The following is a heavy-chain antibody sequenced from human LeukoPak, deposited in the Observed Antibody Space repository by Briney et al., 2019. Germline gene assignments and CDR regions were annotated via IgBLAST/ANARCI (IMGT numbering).Heavy chain of an antibody. D-gene: IGHD3-3*01. CDR1: SGSMSSYY. J-gene: IGHJ4*02. CDR2: IHYSGNT. Sequence: SETLSLTCTVSSGSMSSYYWSWIRQPPGKGLEWIGYIHYSGNTHYNPSLKSRVTISVDTSKNQFSLKLSSVTAADTAVYYCARAPPAPDYDFWSGPFDYWGQGTLVTVSS. V-gene: IGHV4-59*01. CDR3: ARAPPAPDYDFWSGPFDY.